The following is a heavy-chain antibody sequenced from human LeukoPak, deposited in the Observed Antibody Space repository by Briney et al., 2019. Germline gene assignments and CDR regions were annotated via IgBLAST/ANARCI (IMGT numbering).Heavy chain of an antibody. CDR3: ARDRGTWNDDGFDY. J-gene: IGHJ4*02. D-gene: IGHD1-1*01. CDR2: IYISGST. V-gene: IGHV4-4*07. Sequence: PSETLSLTCTVSGGSISSYYGSWMRQRAGKGLEWVGRIYISGSTNYNPSLKSRVTMSVDTSKNQFSLKLSSVTAADTAVYYCARDRGTWNDDGFDYWGQGTLVTVSS. CDR1: GGSISSYY.